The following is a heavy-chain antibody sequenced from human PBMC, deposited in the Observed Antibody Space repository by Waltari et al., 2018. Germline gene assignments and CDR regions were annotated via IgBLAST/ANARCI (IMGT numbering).Heavy chain of an antibody. Sequence: QVQLVQSGSELKKPGDSVQVSCKASGYTFTRYAMNWLRQDPGQGLEWMGWINTNTGNPTYAQGFTGRFVFSLDTSVSTAYLQISSLKAEDTAVYYCARGYYDSSSLFLFDPWGQGTLVTVSS. D-gene: IGHD3-22*01. J-gene: IGHJ5*02. CDR3: ARGYYDSSSLFLFDP. V-gene: IGHV7-4-1*02. CDR2: INTNTGNP. CDR1: GYTFTRYA.